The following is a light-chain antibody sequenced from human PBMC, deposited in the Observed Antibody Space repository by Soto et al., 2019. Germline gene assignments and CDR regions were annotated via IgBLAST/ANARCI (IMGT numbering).Light chain of an antibody. Sequence: IVLTQSPATLSLSPGERATLSCRASQSVTTQLAWYKQKPGQDPRLLIHGATRRATGVPDRITGSGSVTDFNPSISRLEPEDLAVYYCQQYGGSTRTFGPGTNVDIQ. CDR2: GAT. V-gene: IGKV3-20*01. CDR1: QSVTTQ. CDR3: QQYGGSTRT. J-gene: IGKJ1*01.